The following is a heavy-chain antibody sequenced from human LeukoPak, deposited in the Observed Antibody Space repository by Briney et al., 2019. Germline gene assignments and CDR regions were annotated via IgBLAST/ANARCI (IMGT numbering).Heavy chain of an antibody. Sequence: GGSLRLSCAASGFTFNTYSMKWVRQAPGKGLEWVSYISDSGAMYYADSVRGRFTISRENAQNSLFLQMSSLRAEDTAVYYCARDGGYRGYDADCWGQGTLVTVSS. CDR3: ARDGGYRGYDADC. J-gene: IGHJ4*02. CDR1: GFTFNTYS. D-gene: IGHD5-12*01. CDR2: ISDSGAM. V-gene: IGHV3-48*01.